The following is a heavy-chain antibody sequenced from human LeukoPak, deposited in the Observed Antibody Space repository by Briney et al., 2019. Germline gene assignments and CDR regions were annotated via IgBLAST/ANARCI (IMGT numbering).Heavy chain of an antibody. Sequence: GGSLRLSCAASGFTVSSNYMSWVRQAPGKGLEWVAVISYDGSNKYYADSVKGRFTISRDNSKNTLYLQMNSLRAEDTAVYYCARDVQQLVQHDAFDIWGQGTMVTVSS. CDR3: ARDVQQLVQHDAFDI. D-gene: IGHD6-6*01. J-gene: IGHJ3*02. CDR1: GFTVSSNY. CDR2: ISYDGSNK. V-gene: IGHV3-30-3*01.